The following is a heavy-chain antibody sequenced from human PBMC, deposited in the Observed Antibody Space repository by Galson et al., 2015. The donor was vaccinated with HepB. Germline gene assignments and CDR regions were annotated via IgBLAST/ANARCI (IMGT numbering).Heavy chain of an antibody. J-gene: IGHJ4*02. CDR2: INPNSGGT. V-gene: IGHV1-2*05. CDR1: GDTFTGYY. Sequence: SVKVSCKASGDTFTGYYMHWVRQAPGQGLEWMGRINPNSGGTNYAQKFQGRVTMTRDTSISTAYMELSRLRSDDAVVYYCAREGRGDDFWSAYLPHFDYWGQGTLVTVSS. CDR3: AREGRGDDFWSAYLPHFDY. D-gene: IGHD3-3*01.